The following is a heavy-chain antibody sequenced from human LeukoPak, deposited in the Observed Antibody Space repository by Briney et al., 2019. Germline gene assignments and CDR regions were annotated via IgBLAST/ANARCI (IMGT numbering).Heavy chain of an antibody. CDR2: INHSGST. D-gene: IGHD3-10*01. V-gene: IGHV4-34*01. J-gene: IGHJ6*03. CDR1: GGSFSGYY. CDR3: ARDGYHYYGSGTYFGYYYMDV. Sequence: SETLSLTCAVYGGSFSGYYWSWIRQPPGKGLEWIGEINHSGSTNYNPSLKSRVTISVDTSKNQFSLKLSSVTAADMAVYYCARDGYHYYGSGTYFGYYYMDVWGKGTTVTISS.